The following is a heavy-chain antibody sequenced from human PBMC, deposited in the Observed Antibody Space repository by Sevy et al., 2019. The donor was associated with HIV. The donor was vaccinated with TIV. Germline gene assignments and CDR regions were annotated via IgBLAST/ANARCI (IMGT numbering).Heavy chain of an antibody. V-gene: IGHV3-21*01. CDR2: ISSSSNYI. D-gene: IGHD3-10*01. J-gene: IGHJ3*02. CDR3: AGDRREMVKGADDSFHI. Sequence: GGSLRLSCIASGFTFSRSSMNWVRQAPGKGLEWVSSISSSSNYIYYADSMKGRFTISRDNAKTSLYLQMNSLRAEDTAVYYCAGDRREMVKGADDSFHIWGQGTMVTVSS. CDR1: GFTFSRSS.